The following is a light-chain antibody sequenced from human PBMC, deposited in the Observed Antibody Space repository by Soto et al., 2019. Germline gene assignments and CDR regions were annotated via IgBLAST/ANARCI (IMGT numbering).Light chain of an antibody. CDR2: AAS. Sequence: AIQMTQSPSSLSASVGDRVTITCRASQGIRNDLAWYQQKPGKAPKLLIYAASKLESGVPSRFSGSESGTDFALTISSLQPEDSATYFCLQDYNYPLTFGGGTKVEI. J-gene: IGKJ4*01. CDR3: LQDYNYPLT. CDR1: QGIRND. V-gene: IGKV1-6*01.